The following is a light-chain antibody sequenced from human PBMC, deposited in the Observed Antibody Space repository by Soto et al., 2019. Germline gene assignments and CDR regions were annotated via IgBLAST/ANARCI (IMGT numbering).Light chain of an antibody. J-gene: IGKJ4*01. Sequence: EIVLTQSPATLSLSPGERATLSCRASQSVSSYLAWYQQKPGQAPRLLIYDASNRATGIPARFSGSGSGTDFTLTISSLEPEDFAVYYCQHRSNWPPLTSGEGPRWRSN. V-gene: IGKV3-11*01. CDR1: QSVSSY. CDR2: DAS. CDR3: QHRSNWPPLT.